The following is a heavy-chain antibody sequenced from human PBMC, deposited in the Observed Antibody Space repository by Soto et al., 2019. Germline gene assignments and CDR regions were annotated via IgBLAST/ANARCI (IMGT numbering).Heavy chain of an antibody. CDR1: GFSLSTSGVG. CDR2: IYWNDDK. J-gene: IGHJ5*02. D-gene: IGHD1-26*01. CDR3: AHRTVEWELAWFDP. Sequence: QITLKESGPTLVKPTQTLTLTCTFSGFSLSTSGVGVGWIRQPPGKALEWLALIYWNDDKRYSPSLKSRLTITKDTSKNQVVLTMTNMDPVDTATYYCAHRTVEWELAWFDPWGQGTLVTVSS. V-gene: IGHV2-5*01.